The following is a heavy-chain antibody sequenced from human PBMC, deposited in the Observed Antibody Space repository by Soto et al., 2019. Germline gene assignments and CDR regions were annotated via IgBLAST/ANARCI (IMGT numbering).Heavy chain of an antibody. CDR3: AHTFPPAFDI. J-gene: IGHJ3*02. CDR1: GFSLTTRKVG. V-gene: IGHV2-5*02. Sequence: QITLKESGPTLVKPTQTLTLTCTFSGFSLTTRKVGVGWIRQPPGKALEWLALIYWDDDKRSSTSLNNRLTITKDTSKNQVVLTMTNMDPVDTATYYCAHTFPPAFDIWVQGTMVTVSS. CDR2: IYWDDDK.